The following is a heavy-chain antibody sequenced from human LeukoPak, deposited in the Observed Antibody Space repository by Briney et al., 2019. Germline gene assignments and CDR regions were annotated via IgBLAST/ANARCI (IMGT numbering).Heavy chain of an antibody. J-gene: IGHJ4*02. V-gene: IGHV1-46*01. CDR2: INPNGGST. CDR1: GYTFTSYY. D-gene: IGHD6-13*01. CDR3: AKLSSSWQIDS. Sequence: ASVKVSCKASGYTFTSYYMHWVRQAPGQGLEWMGIINPNGGSTSYAQKVQGRVTMTRDTSTSTVYMELSSLGSEDTAVYYCAKLSSSWQIDSWGQGTLVTVSS.